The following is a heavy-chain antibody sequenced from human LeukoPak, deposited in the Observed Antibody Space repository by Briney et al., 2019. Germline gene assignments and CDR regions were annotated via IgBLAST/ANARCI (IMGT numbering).Heavy chain of an antibody. CDR3: AKNLEVFTVYYFDY. CDR2: VSNSGASA. D-gene: IGHD2-8*01. CDR1: GFSFSNYV. J-gene: IGHJ4*02. V-gene: IGHV3-23*01. Sequence: GGSLRLSCAGSGFSFSNYVMTWVRQVPGKGLEWVSTVSNSGASAYYADSVKGRFTISRDNSKNTLYLQMSSLRAEDTAVYYCAKNLEVFTVYYFDYWGQGTLVTVSS.